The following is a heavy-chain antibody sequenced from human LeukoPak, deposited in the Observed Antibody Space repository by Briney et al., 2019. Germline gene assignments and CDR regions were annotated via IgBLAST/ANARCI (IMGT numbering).Heavy chain of an antibody. J-gene: IGHJ5*02. CDR3: ARQIKNWFDP. V-gene: IGHV4-30-2*01. CDR1: GGSISSGGYS. CDR2: IYHSGST. Sequence: SETLSLTCAVSGGSISSGGYSWSWIRQPPGKGLEWIGYIYHSGSTYYNPSLKSRVTISVDRSKSQFSLKLSSVTAADTAVYYCARQIKNWFDPWGQGTLVTVSS.